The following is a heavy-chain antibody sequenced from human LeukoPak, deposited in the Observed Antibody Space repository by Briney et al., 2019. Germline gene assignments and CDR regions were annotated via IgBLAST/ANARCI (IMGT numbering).Heavy chain of an antibody. D-gene: IGHD3/OR15-3a*01. CDR1: GYSISSGYY. CDR3: ARDRAFGLFDY. Sequence: SETLSLTCTVSGYSISSGYYWGWIRQPPGKGLEWIGSIYHSGCTYYNPSLKSRVTISVDTSKNQFSLKLSSVTAADTAVYYCARDRAFGLFDYWGQGTLVTVSS. CDR2: IYHSGCT. J-gene: IGHJ4*02. V-gene: IGHV4-38-2*02.